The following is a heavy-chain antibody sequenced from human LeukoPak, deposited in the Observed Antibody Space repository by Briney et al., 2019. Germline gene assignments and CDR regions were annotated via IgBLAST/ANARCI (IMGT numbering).Heavy chain of an antibody. V-gene: IGHV1-8*02. Sequence: ASVKVSCKASGYTFTSYDINWVRQATGQGLEWMGWMNPNSGNTGYAQKFQGRVTMTRDTSTSTVYMEVSSLISDDTAVYYCTRGVLPARFDSWGQGTLVTVSS. CDR3: TRGVLPARFDS. CDR1: GYTFTSYD. CDR2: MNPNSGNT. J-gene: IGHJ5*01. D-gene: IGHD2-2*01.